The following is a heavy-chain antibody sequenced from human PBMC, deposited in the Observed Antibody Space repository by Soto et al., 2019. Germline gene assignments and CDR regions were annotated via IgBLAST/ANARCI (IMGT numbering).Heavy chain of an antibody. J-gene: IGHJ6*02. CDR1: GYSFTDYH. CDR2: INPKSGGT. CDR3: ARGHSTDCSNGVCSFFYNHEMDV. V-gene: IGHV1-2*04. D-gene: IGHD2-8*01. Sequence: ASVKVSCKSSGYSFTDYHVHWVRQAPGQGLEWLGRINPKSGGTSTAQKFQGWVTMTRDRSISTVYMELTRLRSDDTAVYFCARGHSTDCSNGVCSFFYNHEMDVWGQGTTVTVSS.